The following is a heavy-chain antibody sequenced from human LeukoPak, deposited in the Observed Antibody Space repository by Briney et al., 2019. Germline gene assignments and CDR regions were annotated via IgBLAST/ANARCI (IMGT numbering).Heavy chain of an antibody. CDR1: GFTFSSYA. Sequence: GSLRLSCAASGFTFSSYAMSWVRQAPGKGLEWVGEINHSGSTNYNPSLKSRVTISVDTSKNQCSLKLSSVTAADTAVYYCARGRPVNKPVPLLVGAAEGDFDYWGQGTLVTVSS. J-gene: IGHJ4*02. D-gene: IGHD1-26*01. V-gene: IGHV4-34*01. CDR3: ARGRPVNKPVPLLVGAAEGDFDY. CDR2: INHSGST.